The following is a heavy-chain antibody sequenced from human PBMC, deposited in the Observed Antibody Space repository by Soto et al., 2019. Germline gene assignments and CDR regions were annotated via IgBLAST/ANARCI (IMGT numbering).Heavy chain of an antibody. V-gene: IGHV1-46*01. CDR2: INPTGGST. Sequence: QVQLVQSGAEVRKPGASVKVSCKAAGYTFTNQYIHWVRQAPGQGLEWMGIINPTGGSTTYAQKFQGRISMTGDTSTSTVYMDLSSPRSEDTAVYYCAREGSYYFDNRLDYWGQGTLVTVSS. D-gene: IGHD3-22*01. CDR1: GYTFTNQY. CDR3: AREGSYYFDNRLDY. J-gene: IGHJ4*02.